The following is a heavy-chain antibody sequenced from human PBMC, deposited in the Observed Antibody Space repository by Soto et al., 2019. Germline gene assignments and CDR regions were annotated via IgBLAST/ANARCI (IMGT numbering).Heavy chain of an antibody. CDR2: IYSGGST. D-gene: IGHD1-26*01. CDR1: GFTVSSNY. CDR3: ARVTKWEPNL. V-gene: IGHV3-53*02. Sequence: EVQLVETGGGLIQPGGSLRLSCAASGFTVSSNYMSWVGQAPGKGLEWVSVIYSGGSTYYADSVKGRFTISSDNSKNTLYLQMNSLRAEDTAVYYCARVTKWEPNLWGQGTLVTVSS. J-gene: IGHJ5*02.